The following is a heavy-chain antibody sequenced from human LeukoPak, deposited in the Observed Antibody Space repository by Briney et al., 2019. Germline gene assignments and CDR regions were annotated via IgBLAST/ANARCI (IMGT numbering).Heavy chain of an antibody. CDR1: GCSISSYY. CDR2: TYYSGST. D-gene: IGHD1-20*01. V-gene: IGHV4-59*01. J-gene: IGHJ6*02. CDR3: ARAWRARITGTTASVYGMDV. Sequence: SETLSLTCTVSGCSISSYYWSWIRQPPGKGLEWIGYTYYSGSTNYNPSLKSRVTISVDTSKNQFSLKLSSVTAADTAVYYCARAWRARITGTTASVYGMDVWGQGTTVTVSS.